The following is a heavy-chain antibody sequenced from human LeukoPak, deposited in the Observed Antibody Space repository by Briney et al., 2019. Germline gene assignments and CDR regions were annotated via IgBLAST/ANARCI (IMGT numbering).Heavy chain of an antibody. CDR1: GFTFSSYA. CDR2: IKQDGSEK. Sequence: GGSLRLSCAASGFTFSSYAMSWVRQAPGKGLEWGANIKQDGSEKYYVDSVKGRFTISRDIAKNSVYLQMNSLRAEDTAVYSCAGSSGYDFDYWGQGTLVTVSS. D-gene: IGHD3-22*01. CDR3: AGSSGYDFDY. V-gene: IGHV3-7*01. J-gene: IGHJ4*02.